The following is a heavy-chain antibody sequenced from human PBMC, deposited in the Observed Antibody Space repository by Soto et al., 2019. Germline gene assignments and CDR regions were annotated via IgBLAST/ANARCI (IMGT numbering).Heavy chain of an antibody. V-gene: IGHV3-23*01. CDR1: GFTFSTYA. CDR2: ISGSGGST. CDR3: AKARSDSFTAAINY. D-gene: IGHD2-2*01. J-gene: IGHJ4*02. Sequence: GGSLRLSCAASGFTFSTYAMNWVRQAPGKGLEWVSGISGSGGSTYYADSAKGRFTISRDNSKNTLYLQMNSLRAEDTAVYHCAKARSDSFTAAINYWGQGTLVTVSS.